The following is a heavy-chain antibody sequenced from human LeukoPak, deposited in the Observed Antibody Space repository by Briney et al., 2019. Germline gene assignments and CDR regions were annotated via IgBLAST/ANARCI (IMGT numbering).Heavy chain of an antibody. CDR1: GYTFTGYY. V-gene: IGHV1-2*02. CDR2: INPNSGGT. CDR3: ATEYYYDSSGYPQYFQH. J-gene: IGHJ1*01. D-gene: IGHD3-22*01. Sequence: ASVKVSCKASGYTFTGYYMHWVRQAPGQGLEWMGWINPNSGGTNYAQKFQGRVTMTRDTSISTAYMELSSLRSEDTAVYYCATEYYYDSSGYPQYFQHWGQGTLVTVSS.